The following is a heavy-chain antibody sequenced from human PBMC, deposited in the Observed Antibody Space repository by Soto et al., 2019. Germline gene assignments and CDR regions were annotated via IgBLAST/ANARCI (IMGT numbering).Heavy chain of an antibody. CDR3: AFTDGYKHT. V-gene: IGHV4-34*01. CDR2: INHSGST. Sequence: SETLSLTCAVYGGSFRGYYWSWIRQPPGKGLEWIGEINHSGSTNYNPALKSRVTISVDTYKNQFSLKLSSVTAADTAVYYCAFTDGYKHTWGQGTLVTVSS. D-gene: IGHD5-12*01. J-gene: IGHJ4*02. CDR1: GGSFRGYY.